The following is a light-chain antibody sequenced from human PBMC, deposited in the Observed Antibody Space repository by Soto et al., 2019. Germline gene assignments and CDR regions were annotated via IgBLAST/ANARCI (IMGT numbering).Light chain of an antibody. CDR2: GNS. Sequence: SVLTQPPSVSGAPGQRVTISCTGSSSNIGAGYDVHWYQQLPGTAPKLLIYGNSNRPSGVPDRFSGSKSGTSASLAITGLQADDEADYYCQSYNSSLSGAVFGGGTQLTVL. J-gene: IGLJ7*01. CDR1: SSNIGAGYD. CDR3: QSYNSSLSGAV. V-gene: IGLV1-40*01.